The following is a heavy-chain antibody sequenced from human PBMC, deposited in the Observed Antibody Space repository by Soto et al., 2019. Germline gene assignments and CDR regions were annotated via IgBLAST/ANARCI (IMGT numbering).Heavy chain of an antibody. CDR3: ARDGDSSGWYDY. D-gene: IGHD6-19*01. CDR2: ISGSGGST. CDR1: GFTFSSYA. J-gene: IGHJ4*02. Sequence: GGSLRLSCAASGFTFSSYAMSWVRQAPGKGLEWVSAISGSGGSTYYADSVKGRFTISRDNSKNTLYLQMNSLRAEDTAVYYCARDGDSSGWYDYWGQGTLVTVSS. V-gene: IGHV3-23*01.